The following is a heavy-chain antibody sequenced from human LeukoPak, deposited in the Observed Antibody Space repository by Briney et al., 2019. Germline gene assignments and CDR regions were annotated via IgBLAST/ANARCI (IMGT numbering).Heavy chain of an antibody. CDR2: INGSSDST. J-gene: IGHJ6*03. D-gene: IGHD5-18*01. CDR1: GLTFSSYA. V-gene: IGHV3-23*01. CDR3: ASQYIEVNYYYHMDV. Sequence: GGSLRLSCAASGLTFSSYAMAWVRQAPGKGLEWVSPINGSSDSTYYGDSVKGRFTIYKDNSKNTLYMQMNSLRVEDTAVYYCASQYIEVNYYYHMDVWGTGTTVIVSS.